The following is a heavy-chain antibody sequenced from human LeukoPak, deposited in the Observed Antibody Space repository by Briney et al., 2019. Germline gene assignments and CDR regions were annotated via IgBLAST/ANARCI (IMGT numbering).Heavy chain of an antibody. CDR1: GFTFRDYW. D-gene: IGHD4-11*01. Sequence: GGSLRLSYAASGFTFRDYWMHWVRQVPGKGLLWVSHINSDGSITDYADSVKGRFTISRDNARNTLSLQMDSLRVEDTAVYYCARNPTGDYDYWGQGALVTVSS. J-gene: IGHJ4*02. CDR3: ARNPTGDYDY. V-gene: IGHV3-74*01. CDR2: INSDGSIT.